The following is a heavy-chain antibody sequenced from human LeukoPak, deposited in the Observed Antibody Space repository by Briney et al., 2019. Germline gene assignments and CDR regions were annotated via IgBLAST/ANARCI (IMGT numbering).Heavy chain of an antibody. CDR2: ISTNGGTT. CDR1: GFTFSTYA. D-gene: IGHD3-16*01. V-gene: IGHV3-64*01. J-gene: IGHJ6*03. Sequence: GGSLRLSCAASGFTFSTYAMHWVRQAPGKGLEYVSGISTNGGTTYYANSVKGRFTISRDNSKNTLFLQMGSLRAEDMAVYYCARVTSYFYYMDVWGKGTTVTVSS. CDR3: ARVTSYFYYMDV.